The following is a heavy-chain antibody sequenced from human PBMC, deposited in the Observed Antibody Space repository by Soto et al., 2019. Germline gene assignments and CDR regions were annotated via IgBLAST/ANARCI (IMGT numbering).Heavy chain of an antibody. J-gene: IGHJ5*02. CDR3: ARQSYSRSLGIWFDP. V-gene: IGHV4-39*01. CDR1: GGSISSGDYY. Sequence: SETLSLTCTVSGGSISSGDYYWSWIRQPPGKGLEWIGSIYYSGSTYYNPSLKSRVTISVDTSKNQFSLKLSSVTAADTAVYYCARQSYSRSLGIWFDPWGQGTLVTVSS. CDR2: IYYSGST. D-gene: IGHD6-6*01.